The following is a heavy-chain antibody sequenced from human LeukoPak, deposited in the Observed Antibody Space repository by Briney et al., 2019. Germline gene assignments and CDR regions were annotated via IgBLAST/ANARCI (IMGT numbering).Heavy chain of an antibody. CDR2: IHYNGIT. V-gene: IGHV4-59*08. CDR3: ARHITGSGSAFDL. D-gene: IGHD3-10*01. CDR1: GGSMSNYY. Sequence: SETLSLTCTVPGGSMSNYYWGWIRQPPGKGLEWIAYIHYNGITNYNPSLKSRVTISVDTSKNQFSLKLSSVTAADTAVYYRARHITGSGSAFDLWGRGTLVTVSS. J-gene: IGHJ2*01.